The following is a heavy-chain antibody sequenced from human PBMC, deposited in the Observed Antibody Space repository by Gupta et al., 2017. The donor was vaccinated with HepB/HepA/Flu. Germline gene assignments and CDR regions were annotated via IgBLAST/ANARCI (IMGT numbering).Heavy chain of an antibody. J-gene: IGHJ6*02. Sequence: QVQLVQSGAEVKKPGSSVKVSCKASGGTFSSYAISWVRQAPGQGLEWMGRIIPILGIANYARKFQGRVTITADKSTSTAYLGLSSLRSEDTAVYYCARAMGLDIVVVPAAIGYYYGMDVWGQGTTVTVSS. D-gene: IGHD2-2*01. CDR2: IIPILGIA. CDR3: ARAMGLDIVVVPAAIGYYYGMDV. CDR1: GGTFSSYA. V-gene: IGHV1-69*04.